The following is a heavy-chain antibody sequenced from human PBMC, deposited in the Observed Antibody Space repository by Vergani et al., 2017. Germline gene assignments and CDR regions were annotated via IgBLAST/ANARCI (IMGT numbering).Heavy chain of an antibody. CDR3: ARDMGIAVAGNNWFDP. CDR2: IYYSGST. Sequence: QVQLQESGPGLVKPSETLSLTCTVSGGSISSYYWSWIRQPPGKGLEWIGYIYYSGSTNYNPSLKSRVTISVDTSKNQFSLKLSSVTAADTAVYYCARDMGIAVAGNNWFDPWGQGTLVTVSS. V-gene: IGHV4-59*01. D-gene: IGHD6-19*01. CDR1: GGSISSYY. J-gene: IGHJ5*02.